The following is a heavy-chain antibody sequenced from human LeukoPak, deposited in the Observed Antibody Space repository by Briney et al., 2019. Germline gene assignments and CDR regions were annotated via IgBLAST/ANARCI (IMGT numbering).Heavy chain of an antibody. CDR2: ISGSGGST. J-gene: IGHJ4*02. V-gene: IGHV3-23*01. CDR3: AKGSSMDRTGPQDY. Sequence: PGGSLRLSCAASGFTFSSYAMSWVRQAPGKGLEWVSAISGSGGSTYYADSVKGGCTISRDNSKNTLYLQMNSRRAEDTAVYYCAKGSSMDRTGPQDYWGQGTLVTVSS. CDR1: GFTFSSYA. D-gene: IGHD1-1*01.